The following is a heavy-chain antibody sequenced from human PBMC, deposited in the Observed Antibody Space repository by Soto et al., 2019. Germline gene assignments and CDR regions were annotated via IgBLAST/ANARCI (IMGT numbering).Heavy chain of an antibody. J-gene: IGHJ4*01. V-gene: IGHV4-59*01. CDR1: GGSISNYY. D-gene: IGHD3-16*01. CDR2: VFDSGST. CDR3: ARQPAHEGDDFDT. Sequence: QVQLQESGPGLVKPSETLSLTCTVSGGSISNYYWSWIRQPPGKGLEWIGYVFDSGSTNYSPSLKSRVTISVDTSKNQFSLKLRSVTAADTAVYYCARQPAHEGDDFDTWGHGTLVTVSS.